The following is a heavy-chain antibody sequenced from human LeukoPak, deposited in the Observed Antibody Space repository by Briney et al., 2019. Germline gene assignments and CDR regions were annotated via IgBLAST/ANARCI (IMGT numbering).Heavy chain of an antibody. CDR3: ARHSGSGSYHSPFGN. CDR1: GGSISSYY. CDR2: IYYSGST. J-gene: IGHJ4*02. Sequence: SETLSLTCTVSGGSISSYYWVWIRQPPGKGLEWIGSIYYSGSTYYNPSLKSRVTISVDTSKNQFSLELTSVTAADTAVYYCARHSGSGSYHSPFGNWGQGTLVTVSS. V-gene: IGHV4-39*01. D-gene: IGHD3-10*01.